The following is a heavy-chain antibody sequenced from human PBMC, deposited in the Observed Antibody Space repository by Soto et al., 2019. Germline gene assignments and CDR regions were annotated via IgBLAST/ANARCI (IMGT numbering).Heavy chain of an antibody. CDR3: ATDPGYGDYEIDY. J-gene: IGHJ4*02. D-gene: IGHD4-17*01. Sequence: QVQLVQCGAEVKKPGASVKVSCKASGYTFTSYGISWVRQAPGQGLEWMGGISAYNGNTNYAQKLQGSVTMTTDTSTSTAYMELRSLRPADTAVYYWATDPGYGDYEIDYWCQGNLVTASS. V-gene: IGHV1-18*01. CDR1: GYTFTSYG. CDR2: ISAYNGNT.